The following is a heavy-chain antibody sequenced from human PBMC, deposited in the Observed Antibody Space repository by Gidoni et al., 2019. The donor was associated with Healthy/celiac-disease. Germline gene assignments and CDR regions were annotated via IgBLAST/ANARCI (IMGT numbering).Heavy chain of an antibody. V-gene: IGHV1-69*01. CDR2: IIPIFGTA. J-gene: IGHJ4*02. Sequence: QVQLVQSGAEVKKPGSSVKVSCKASGGTFSSYAISWVRQAPGQGLEWMGGIIPIFGTANYAQKFQGRVTITADESTSTAYMELSSLRSEDTAVYYCARNRYSGSYRGPSWGYWGQGSLVTVSS. D-gene: IGHD1-26*01. CDR1: GGTFSSYA. CDR3: ARNRYSGSYRGPSWGY.